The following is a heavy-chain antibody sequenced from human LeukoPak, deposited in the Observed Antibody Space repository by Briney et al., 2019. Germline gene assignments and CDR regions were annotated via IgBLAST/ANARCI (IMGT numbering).Heavy chain of an antibody. CDR2: MSYVGSNK. V-gene: IGHV3-30*04. D-gene: IGHD3-22*01. CDR3: ARLLAGSGYARDAFDI. J-gene: IGHJ3*02. CDR1: GFTFSSYA. Sequence: GGSLRLFCAASGFTFSSYAMHWVRQAPGKGLEWVAVMSYVGSNKYYADSVKGRFTISRDNSKNTLYLQMNSLRAEDTAVYYCARLLAGSGYARDAFDIWGQGTMVTVSS.